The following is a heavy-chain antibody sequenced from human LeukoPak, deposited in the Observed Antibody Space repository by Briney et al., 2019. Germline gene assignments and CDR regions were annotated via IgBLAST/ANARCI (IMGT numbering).Heavy chain of an antibody. CDR2: IIPIFGTA. V-gene: IGHV1-69*13. Sequence: SVKVSCKASGGTFSSYAIGWVRQAPGQGLEWMGGIIPIFGTANYTQKFQGRVTITADESTSTAYMELSSLRSEDTAVYYCARESPGIITTVRGVISCWFDPWGQGTLVTVSS. D-gene: IGHD3-10*01. CDR3: ARESPGIITTVRGVISCWFDP. J-gene: IGHJ5*02. CDR1: GGTFSSYA.